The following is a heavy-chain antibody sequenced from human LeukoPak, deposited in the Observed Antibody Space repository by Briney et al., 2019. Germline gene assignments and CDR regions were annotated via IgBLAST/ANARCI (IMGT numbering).Heavy chain of an antibody. D-gene: IGHD6-19*01. CDR3: ARGYSSGWYLFDY. J-gene: IGHJ4*02. CDR2: ISGSGGRT. CDR1: GFTVSSNY. Sequence: PGGSLRLSCAASGFTVSSNYMTWVRPAPGKGLGWVSGISGSGGRTYYADSVKGRFTISRDNSKNTLYLQMGSLRAEDMAVYYCARGYSSGWYLFDYWGQGTLVTVSS. V-gene: IGHV3-66*02.